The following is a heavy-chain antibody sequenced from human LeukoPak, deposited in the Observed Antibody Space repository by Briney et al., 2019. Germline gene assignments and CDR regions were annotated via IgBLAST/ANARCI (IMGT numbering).Heavy chain of an antibody. D-gene: IGHD2-15*01. CDR3: ARDRKGISAFDI. Sequence: GGSLRLSCAASGFTFSTYAIHWVRQAPGKGLERVAVISYDGGNKYYADSEKGRFTISRDNTKNTLYLQMSSLRAEDTAVYYCARDRKGISAFDIWGQGTMVTVSS. V-gene: IGHV3-30-3*01. J-gene: IGHJ3*02. CDR2: ISYDGGNK. CDR1: GFTFSTYA.